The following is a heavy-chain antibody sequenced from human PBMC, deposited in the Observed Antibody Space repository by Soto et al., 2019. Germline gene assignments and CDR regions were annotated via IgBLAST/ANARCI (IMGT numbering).Heavy chain of an antibody. V-gene: IGHV1-3*01. CDR2: INAGNGNT. Sequence: ASVKVSCKASGYTFTSYAMHWVRQAPGQRLEWMGWINAGNGNTKYSQKFQGRVTITRDTSASTAYMELSSLRSEDTAVYYCARSRAIIVVVPAAHYDYWGQGTLVTVSS. D-gene: IGHD2-2*01. CDR3: ARSRAIIVVVPAAHYDY. J-gene: IGHJ4*02. CDR1: GYTFTSYA.